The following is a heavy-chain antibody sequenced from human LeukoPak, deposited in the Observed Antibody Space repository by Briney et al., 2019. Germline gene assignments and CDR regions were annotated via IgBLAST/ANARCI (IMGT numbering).Heavy chain of an antibody. J-gene: IGHJ4*02. CDR1: GLSFSGYA. Sequence: GGFLRLSCAASGLSFSGYAMSWVRQAPGKGLEWVSGISGSGSTTFYVDSVKGRFTIYKDNSKKTLYLQMNSLRAEDTAIYYCAKGFRGYSSSFFDYWGQGTLVTVSS. D-gene: IGHD6-13*01. V-gene: IGHV3-23*01. CDR3: AKGFRGYSSSFFDY. CDR2: ISGSGSTT.